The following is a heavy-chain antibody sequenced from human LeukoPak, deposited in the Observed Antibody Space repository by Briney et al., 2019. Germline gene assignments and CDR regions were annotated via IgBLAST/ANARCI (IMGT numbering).Heavy chain of an antibody. V-gene: IGHV3-9*03. CDR3: VKDACGGGCYLDN. CDR2: VSWNSDNM. D-gene: IGHD2-21*02. CDR1: GLTFDDYA. J-gene: IGHJ4*02. Sequence: GRSLRLSCAVSGLTFDDYAMHWVRQPPGQGLEWVSSVSWNSDNMAYADSVKGRFTISRENAKKSLYLQMNSLRTDDMALYYCVKDACGGGCYLDNWGQGTLGTVSS.